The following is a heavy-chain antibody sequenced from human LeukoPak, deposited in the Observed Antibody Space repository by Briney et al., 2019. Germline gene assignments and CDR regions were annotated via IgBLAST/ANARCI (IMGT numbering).Heavy chain of an antibody. V-gene: IGHV3-74*01. CDR2: ISSHGSDA. Sequence: GGSLRLSCAASGFTFRTYWMHWVRQVPGRGLVWVSRISSHGSDAIYADSVKGRFTISRDNAKNTLYLQMNSLRAEDTAVYYCARDWGGYGPTSHDYWGQGTLVTVSS. CDR1: GFTFRTYW. J-gene: IGHJ4*02. D-gene: IGHD3-16*01. CDR3: ARDWGGYGPTSHDY.